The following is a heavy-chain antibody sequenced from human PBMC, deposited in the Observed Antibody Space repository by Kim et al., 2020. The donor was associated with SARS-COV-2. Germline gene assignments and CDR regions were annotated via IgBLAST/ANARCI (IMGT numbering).Heavy chain of an antibody. CDR3: ARGGIAAAGGAFDI. V-gene: IGHV3-53*01. D-gene: IGHD6-13*01. J-gene: IGHJ3*02. Sequence: ADAVEVRFTISRDNSKHTQYLQMNSLRAEDTAVYYCARGGIAAAGGAFDIWGQGTMVTVSS.